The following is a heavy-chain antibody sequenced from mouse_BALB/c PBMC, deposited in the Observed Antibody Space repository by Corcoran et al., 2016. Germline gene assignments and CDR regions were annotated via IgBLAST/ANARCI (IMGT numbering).Heavy chain of an antibody. D-gene: IGHD6-2*01. J-gene: IGHJ2*01. V-gene: IGHV14-3*02. CDR1: GFNSKDSY. Sequence: EVQLQQSGAELVKPGASVKLSCTASGFNSKDSYMHWVKQRPEQGLEWIGRIDPANGNTKYDPKFQGKDTITAYTSSNTAYLQLSSLTSEDTAVYYCATGASLYWGQGPTLTVSS. CDR3: ATGASLY. CDR2: IDPANGNT.